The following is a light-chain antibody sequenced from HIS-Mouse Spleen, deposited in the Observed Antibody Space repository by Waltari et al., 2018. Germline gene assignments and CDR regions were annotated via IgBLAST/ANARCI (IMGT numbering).Light chain of an antibody. Sequence: SYELTQPPSVSVSPGQTARITCSGDALPKQSAYWYQQKPGQAPVLVIYKDSERPSGIPGRFAGSSSGTTVTLTISGVQAEDEADYYCQSADSSGTGWVFGGGTKLTVL. CDR1: ALPKQS. V-gene: IGLV3-25*03. CDR3: QSADSSGTGWV. CDR2: KDS. J-gene: IGLJ3*02.